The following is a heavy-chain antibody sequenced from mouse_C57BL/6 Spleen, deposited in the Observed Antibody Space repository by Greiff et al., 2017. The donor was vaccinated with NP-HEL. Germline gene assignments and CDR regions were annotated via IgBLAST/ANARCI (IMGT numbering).Heavy chain of an antibody. CDR3: ARQGITTVGYYFGY. CDR1: GFTFSSYG. D-gene: IGHD1-1*01. CDR2: ISSDGSYT. J-gene: IGHJ2*01. Sequence: DVQLVESGGDLVKPGGSLKLSCAASGFTFSSYGMSWVRQTPDKRLEWVATISSDGSYTYYPDSVKGRFTISRDNAKNTLYLQMSSLKSEDTAMYYCARQGITTVGYYFGYRGQGTTLTVAS. V-gene: IGHV5-6*01.